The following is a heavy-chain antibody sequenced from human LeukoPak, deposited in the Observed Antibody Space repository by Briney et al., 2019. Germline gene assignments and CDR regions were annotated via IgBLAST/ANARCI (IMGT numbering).Heavy chain of an antibody. CDR1: GYTFTGYY. J-gene: IGHJ4*02. Sequence: ASVKVSCKASGYTFTGYYMHWVRQAPGQGLEWMRWINPNSGGTNYAQKFQGRVTMTRDTSISTAYMELSRLRSDDTAVYYCARNDYGDYKSDYWGQGTLVTVSS. V-gene: IGHV1-2*02. CDR3: ARNDYGDYKSDY. D-gene: IGHD4-17*01. CDR2: INPNSGGT.